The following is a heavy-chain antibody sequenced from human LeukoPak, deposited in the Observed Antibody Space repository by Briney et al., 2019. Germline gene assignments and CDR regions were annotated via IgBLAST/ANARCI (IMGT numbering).Heavy chain of an antibody. CDR3: AKWGDYDVLTGYYDSDY. CDR2: ISGRDDST. J-gene: IGHJ4*02. V-gene: IGHV3-23*01. CDR1: GFTFSNSG. Sequence: GRSLRLSCAASGFTFSNSGMHWVRQVPGKGLEWVSAISGRDDSTYYADSVKGRFTISRDTSKNTLYLQMNSLRAEDTAVYYCAKWGDYDVLTGYYDSDYWGQGTLVTVSS. D-gene: IGHD3-9*01.